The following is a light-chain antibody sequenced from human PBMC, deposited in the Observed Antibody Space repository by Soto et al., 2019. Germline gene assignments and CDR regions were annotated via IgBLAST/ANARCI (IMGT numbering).Light chain of an antibody. V-gene: IGKV1D-12*01. CDR1: KDIDRW. CDR3: LQSDTFPYT. CDR2: TAS. J-gene: IGKJ2*01. Sequence: IRMTQSPSSVSASVGDRVTISCRASKDIDRWLAWFQHKLGKAPKLLISTASSLQIGVPSRFSGSGSGTDFTLTIASLQFEDFATYYCLQSDTFPYTFGLGTKLEIK.